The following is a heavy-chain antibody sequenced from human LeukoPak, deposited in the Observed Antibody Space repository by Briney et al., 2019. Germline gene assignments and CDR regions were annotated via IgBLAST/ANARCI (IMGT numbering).Heavy chain of an antibody. Sequence: GGSLRLSCAASGFTFSSYGMHWVRQAPGKGLEWVAVIWYDGSNKYYADSVKGRFTISRDNSKNTLYLQMNSLRAEDTAVYYCARDPRPYCSGGSCYSEYYYYCYGMDVWGQGTTVTVSS. J-gene: IGHJ6*02. CDR3: ARDPRPYCSGGSCYSEYYYYCYGMDV. CDR1: GFTFSSYG. D-gene: IGHD2-15*01. CDR2: IWYDGSNK. V-gene: IGHV3-33*01.